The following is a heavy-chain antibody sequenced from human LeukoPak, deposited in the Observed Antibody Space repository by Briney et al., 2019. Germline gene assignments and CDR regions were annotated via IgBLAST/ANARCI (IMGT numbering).Heavy chain of an antibody. CDR1: GGTFSSYA. Sequence: GASVKVSGKASGGTFSSYAISWVRQAPGQGLEWMGGIIPIFGTANYAQKFQGRVTITADESTSTAYMELSSLRSEDTAVYYCARGRDPYYYDSSGYNREYYFDYWGQGTLVTVSS. CDR3: ARGRDPYYYDSSGYNREYYFDY. J-gene: IGHJ4*02. V-gene: IGHV1-69*13. D-gene: IGHD3-22*01. CDR2: IIPIFGTA.